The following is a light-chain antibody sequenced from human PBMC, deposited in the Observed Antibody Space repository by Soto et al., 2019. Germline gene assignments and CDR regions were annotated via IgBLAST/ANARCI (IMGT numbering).Light chain of an antibody. J-gene: IGKJ1*01. CDR1: QSVSNNY. V-gene: IGKV3-20*01. CDR3: QQYGSSGT. CDR2: GAS. Sequence: EIVLTQSPCSLSLCPLERATLSGRASQSVSNNYLAWYQQKPGQAPRLLIYGASNRATGIPDRFSGSGSGTDFTLTISRLEPEDFAVYYCQQYGSSGTFGQGTKVDIK.